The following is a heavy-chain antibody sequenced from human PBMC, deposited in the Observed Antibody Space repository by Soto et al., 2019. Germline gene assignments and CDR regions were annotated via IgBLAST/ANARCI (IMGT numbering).Heavy chain of an antibody. D-gene: IGHD6-13*01. V-gene: IGHV3-23*01. Sequence: GGSLRLSCAASGFTFSSYAMSWVRRAPGKGLEWVSVFSGSVCSTYYADSVKGRFTISRDNSKNTLYLQMNSLRAEDTAVYYCAKGLAAAGSPAYYYYYMDVWGKGTTVTVSS. CDR3: AKGLAAAGSPAYYYYYMDV. J-gene: IGHJ6*03. CDR1: GFTFSSYA. CDR2: FSGSVCST.